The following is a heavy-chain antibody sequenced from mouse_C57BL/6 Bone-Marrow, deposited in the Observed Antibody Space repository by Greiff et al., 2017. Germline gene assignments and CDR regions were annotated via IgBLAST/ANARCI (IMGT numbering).Heavy chain of an antibody. CDR2: ISSGGSYT. V-gene: IGHV5-6*02. J-gene: IGHJ2*01. D-gene: IGHD2-2*01. CDR1: GFTFSSYG. Sequence: DVMLVESGGDLVKPGGSLKLSCAASGFTFSSYGMSWVRQTPDKRLEWVATISSGGSYTYYPDSVKGRFTISRDNAKNTLYLQMSSLKSEDTAMYYCASYGYDGYWGQGTTLTVSS. CDR3: ASYGYDGY.